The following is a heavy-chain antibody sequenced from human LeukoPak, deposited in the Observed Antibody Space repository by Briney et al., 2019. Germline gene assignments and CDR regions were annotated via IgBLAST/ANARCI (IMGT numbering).Heavy chain of an antibody. V-gene: IGHV4-39*07. CDR2: IYYSGST. J-gene: IGHJ5*02. CDR1: GVSISGSRYY. CDR3: ARSNSWSSNWFDP. Sequence: PSETLSLTCTVSGVSISGSRYYWGWIRQPPGKGLEWIASIYYSGSTYYNPSLKSRVTISVDMSRNQFSLKLSSVTAADTAVYYCARSNSWSSNWFDPWGQGTLVTVSS. D-gene: IGHD6-13*01.